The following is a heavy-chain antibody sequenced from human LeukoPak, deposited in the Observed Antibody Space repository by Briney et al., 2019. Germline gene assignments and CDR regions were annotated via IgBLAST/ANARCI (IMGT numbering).Heavy chain of an antibody. CDR3: ARGIAARPDAFDI. CDR1: GGTFSSYA. D-gene: IGHD6-6*01. CDR2: IIPIFGTA. J-gene: IGHJ3*02. Sequence: SVKVSCKASGGTFSSYAISWVRQASGQGLEWMGGIIPIFGTANYAQKFQGRVTITADESTSTAYMELSSLRSEDTAVYYCARGIAARPDAFDIWGQGTMVTVSS. V-gene: IGHV1-69*13.